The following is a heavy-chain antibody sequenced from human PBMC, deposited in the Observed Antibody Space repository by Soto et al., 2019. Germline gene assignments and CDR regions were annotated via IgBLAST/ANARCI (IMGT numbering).Heavy chain of an antibody. CDR1: GGTFSSYA. D-gene: IGHD3-22*01. J-gene: IGHJ4*02. CDR3: ARELEDYDSSGPFDY. CDR2: IIPIFGTA. Sequence: ASVKVSCKASGGTFSSYAISWVRQAPGQGLEWMGGIIPIFGTANYAQKFQGRVTITADESTSTAYMELSSLRSEDTAVYYCARELEDYDSSGPFDYWGQGTLVTVSS. V-gene: IGHV1-69*13.